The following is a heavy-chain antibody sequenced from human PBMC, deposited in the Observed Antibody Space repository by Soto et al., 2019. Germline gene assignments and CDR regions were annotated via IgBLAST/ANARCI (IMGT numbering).Heavy chain of an antibody. CDR3: ATKYCSSTSCYGDYFDY. D-gene: IGHD2-2*01. V-gene: IGHV1-18*01. CDR2: ISAYNGNT. J-gene: IGHJ4*02. CDR1: GYTFTSYG. Sequence: ASVKVSCKASGYTFTSYGISWVRQAPGQGLEWMGWISAYNGNTNYAQKLQGRVTMTTDTSTSTAYMELRSLRSDDTAVYYCATKYCSSTSCYGDYFDYWGQGTLVTVSS.